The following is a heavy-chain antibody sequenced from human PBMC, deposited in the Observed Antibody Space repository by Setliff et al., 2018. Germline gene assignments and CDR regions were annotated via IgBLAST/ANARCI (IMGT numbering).Heavy chain of an antibody. J-gene: IGHJ6*03. CDR2: IYYSGST. CDR1: GGSISSYY. V-gene: IGHV4-59*08. D-gene: IGHD3-3*01. Sequence: PSETLSLTCTVSGGSISSYYWSWIRQPPGKGLEWIGYIYYSGSTNYNPSLKSRVTISVDTSKNQFSLKLSSVTAADTAVYYCARRGYYNFWSGYSSYYYYYYYMDVWGKGTTVTVSS. CDR3: ARRGYYNFWSGYSSYYYYYYYMDV.